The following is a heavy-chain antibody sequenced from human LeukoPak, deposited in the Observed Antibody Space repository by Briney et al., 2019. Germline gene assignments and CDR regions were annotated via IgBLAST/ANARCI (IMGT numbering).Heavy chain of an antibody. Sequence: PGGSLRLSCAASGFTFSTYWMKWVRQAPGKGLEGVASIKEDGSDKYYVDSVKGRFSISRDNAKNSLYLQMNSLRTEDTAVYYCAKGGHFNFDYWGQGTLVTVSS. V-gene: IGHV3-7*01. J-gene: IGHJ4*02. CDR3: AKGGHFNFDY. CDR2: IKEDGSDK. D-gene: IGHD5-12*01. CDR1: GFTFSTYW.